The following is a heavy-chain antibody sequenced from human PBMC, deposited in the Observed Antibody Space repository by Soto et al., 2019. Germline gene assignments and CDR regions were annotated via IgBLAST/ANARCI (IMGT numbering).Heavy chain of an antibody. CDR1: GFTFRSYA. V-gene: IGHV3-30-3*01. Sequence: QVQLVESGGGVVQPGRSLRLSCAASGFTFRSYAMHWVRQAPGKGLEWVAVISYDGSNKYYADSVKGRFTISRDNSKNTLYLQMNSLRAEDTAVYYCASYEGDGYCSGGSCYMYYWGQGTLVTVSS. D-gene: IGHD2-15*01. CDR2: ISYDGSNK. J-gene: IGHJ4*02. CDR3: ASYEGDGYCSGGSCYMYY.